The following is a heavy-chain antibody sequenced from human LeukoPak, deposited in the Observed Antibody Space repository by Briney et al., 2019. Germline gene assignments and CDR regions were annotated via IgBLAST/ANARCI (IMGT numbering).Heavy chain of an antibody. D-gene: IGHD3-22*01. Sequence: SVKVSCKASGGTFSSYAISWVRQAPGQGLEWMGGIIPIFGTANYAQKFQGRVTITTDESTSTAYMELSSLRSEDTAVYYCARTYYYDSYLDYWGQGTLVTVSS. V-gene: IGHV1-69*05. CDR1: GGTFSSYA. CDR2: IIPIFGTA. J-gene: IGHJ4*02. CDR3: ARTYYYDSYLDY.